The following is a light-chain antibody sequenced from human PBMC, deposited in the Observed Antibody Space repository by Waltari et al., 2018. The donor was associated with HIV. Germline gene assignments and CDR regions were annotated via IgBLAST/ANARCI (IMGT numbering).Light chain of an antibody. CDR2: EVS. J-gene: IGLJ2*01. CDR3: SSFTTSNSLL. V-gene: IGLV2-14*01. Sequence: QSALTQPASVSGSPGQSITVSCTGTSSDVGAYNYVSWYQQTPGTAPKLVIYEVSNPPSGISYRFSGSKSGNTASLTISWLQTEDEGDYYCSSFTTSNSLLFGGGTKVTVL. CDR1: SSDVGAYNY.